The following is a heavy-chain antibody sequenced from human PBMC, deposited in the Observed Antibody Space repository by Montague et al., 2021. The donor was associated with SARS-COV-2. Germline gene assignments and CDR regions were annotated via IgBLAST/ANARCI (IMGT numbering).Heavy chain of an antibody. CDR1: GFSLNTNGMG. D-gene: IGHD3-16*02. CDR2: XYRDDDK. Sequence: PALVKPTQTLTLTCTVSGFSLNTNGMGVGWIRQPPGEAPAWLALXYRDDDKRYSPSLKTRLTITKDTSRNQVVLTMTNVDPGDTGTYFCARYTSRMYGSFDYWGQGALVSVSS. V-gene: IGHV2-5*02. J-gene: IGHJ4*02. CDR3: ARYTSRMYGSFDY.